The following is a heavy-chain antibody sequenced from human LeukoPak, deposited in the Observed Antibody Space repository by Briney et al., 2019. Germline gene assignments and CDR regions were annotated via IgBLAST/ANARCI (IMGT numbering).Heavy chain of an antibody. D-gene: IGHD2-2*01. V-gene: IGHV4-59*01. CDR1: GGSISSYY. CDR2: IYYSGST. CDR3: ARLSSSLDYYFDY. J-gene: IGHJ4*02. Sequence: KSSETLSLTCTVSGGSISSYYWSWIRQPPGKGLEWIRYIYYSGSTSYNPSLKSRVTISVDTSKNQFSLKLSSVTAADTAVYYCARLSSSLDYYFDYWGQGTLVTVSS.